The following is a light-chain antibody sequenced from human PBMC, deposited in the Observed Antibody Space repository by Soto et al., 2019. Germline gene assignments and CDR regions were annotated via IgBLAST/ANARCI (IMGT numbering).Light chain of an antibody. CDR2: AAS. Sequence: DIQMTQSPSSVSASVGDRVTITCRASQNIDKWIAWYQQKPGKAPKLLIYAASSLRGGVPSRFSGSGSGTDFTLTISSLQTEDFATYSCQHARSFPITFGQGTRLE. CDR3: QHARSFPIT. CDR1: QNIDKW. V-gene: IGKV1-12*01. J-gene: IGKJ5*01.